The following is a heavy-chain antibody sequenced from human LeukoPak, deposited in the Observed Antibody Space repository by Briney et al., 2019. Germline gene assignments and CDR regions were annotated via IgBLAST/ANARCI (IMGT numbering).Heavy chain of an antibody. CDR2: IKSKTDGGTT. V-gene: IGHV3-15*01. J-gene: IGHJ4*02. Sequence: GGSLRLSCAASGFTFSSYAMSWVRQAPGKGLEWVGHIKSKTDGGTTDYAAPVKDRFTISRDDSKTTLYLQMNSLKTEDTPLYYCTTGRTYWGQGTLVTVSS. CDR3: TTGRTY. CDR1: GFTFSSYA.